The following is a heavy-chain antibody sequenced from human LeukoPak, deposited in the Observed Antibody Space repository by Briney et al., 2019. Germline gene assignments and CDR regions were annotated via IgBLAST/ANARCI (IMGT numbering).Heavy chain of an antibody. D-gene: IGHD4-17*01. CDR3: ARQMNTVTADY. Sequence: GTVSLTCTVSGGSISSSSYFWGGIRQPPGKGLEWIGSIFYSGSTYYNPSLNSRVTISIDTSKNQFSLRLSSVTAADTAVYYCARQMNTVTADYWGQGTLVTVSS. V-gene: IGHV4-39*01. J-gene: IGHJ4*02. CDR2: IFYSGST. CDR1: GGSISSSSYF.